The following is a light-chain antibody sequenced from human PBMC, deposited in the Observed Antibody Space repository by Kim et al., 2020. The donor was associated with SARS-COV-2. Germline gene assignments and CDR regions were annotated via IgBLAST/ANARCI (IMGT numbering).Light chain of an antibody. J-gene: IGLJ2*01. CDR2: NNE. V-gene: IGLV1-47*02. CDR3: ASWDDRLRGWI. Sequence: GKRFTSSGSGSVPNSGNSYIYWCQHCPNTAPKVVIYNNERRPSGVPERFSGSKSGTSASLAISGLRSEDEADYYCASWDDRLRGWIFGGGTKLTVL. CDR1: VPNSGNSY.